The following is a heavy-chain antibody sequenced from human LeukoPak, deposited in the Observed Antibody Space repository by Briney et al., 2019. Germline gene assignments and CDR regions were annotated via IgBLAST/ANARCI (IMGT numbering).Heavy chain of an antibody. CDR2: ITVSSSTI. CDR3: ARALRWGSDY. Sequence: GVSLRLSCAASGFTFSSYSMNWVRQAPGKGLEWVSYITVSSSTIYYADSVKGRFTISRDNAKNSLYLQMNSLRAEDTAVYYCARALRWGSDYWGQGTLVTVSS. J-gene: IGHJ4*02. CDR1: GFTFSSYS. V-gene: IGHV3-48*04. D-gene: IGHD7-27*01.